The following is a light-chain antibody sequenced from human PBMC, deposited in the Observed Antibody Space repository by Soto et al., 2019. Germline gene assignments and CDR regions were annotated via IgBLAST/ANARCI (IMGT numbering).Light chain of an antibody. CDR2: DAS. Sequence: DLQMTQSPSSLSASVGDRVTITCQASQDISNYLNWYQQKPGKAPKLLIYDASNLERGVPSRFSGSRSGTDFTFTISSLQPEDIATYYCQQYDNLPPDTFGQGTKLEIK. J-gene: IGKJ2*01. CDR3: QQYDNLPPDT. V-gene: IGKV1-33*01. CDR1: QDISNY.